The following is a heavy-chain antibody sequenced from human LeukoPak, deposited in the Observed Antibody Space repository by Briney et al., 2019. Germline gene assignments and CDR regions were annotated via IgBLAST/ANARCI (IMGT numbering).Heavy chain of an antibody. V-gene: IGHV3-74*01. CDR2: INSDGSKR. Sequence: GGSLRLSCAASGFTFSRYWMHWVRQAPGKGLVWVSNINSDGSKRNHADSVKGRFTISRDNAKNTLYLQMNSLRAEDTAVYYCVRDDGSYSLDYCGQGTLVTVSS. CDR1: GFTFSRYW. D-gene: IGHD1-26*01. J-gene: IGHJ4*02. CDR3: VRDDGSYSLDY.